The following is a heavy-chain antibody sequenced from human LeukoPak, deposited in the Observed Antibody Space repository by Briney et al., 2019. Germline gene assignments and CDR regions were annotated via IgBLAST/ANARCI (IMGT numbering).Heavy chain of an antibody. CDR2: IYTSGST. D-gene: IGHD3-22*01. V-gene: IGHV4-61*02. J-gene: IGHJ4*02. CDR3: AGSQGGYWTSFDY. Sequence: SETLSLTCTVSGGSISSGSYYWSWIRQPAGKGLEWIGRIYTSGSTNYNPSLKSRVTISVDTSKNQFSLKLSSVPPADPAVYYRAGSQGGYWTSFDYWGQGTLVTVSS. CDR1: GGSISSGSYY.